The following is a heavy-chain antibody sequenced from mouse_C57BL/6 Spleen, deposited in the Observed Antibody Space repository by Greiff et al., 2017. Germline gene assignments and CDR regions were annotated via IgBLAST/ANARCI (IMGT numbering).Heavy chain of an antibody. J-gene: IGHJ2*01. Sequence: QVQLQQPGTELVKPGASVKLSCKASGYTFTSYWMHWVQQRPGQGLEWIGNINPSNGGTTYNEKFKSKGTLTVDKSSSTAYMQLSSLKSEDSAVYYCARYDYDFFDYWGQGTTLTVSS. CDR3: ARYDYDFFDY. CDR2: INPSNGGT. D-gene: IGHD2-4*01. V-gene: IGHV1-53*01. CDR1: GYTFTSYW.